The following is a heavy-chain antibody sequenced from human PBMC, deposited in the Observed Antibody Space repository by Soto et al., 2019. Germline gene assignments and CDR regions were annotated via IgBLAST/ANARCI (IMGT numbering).Heavy chain of an antibody. CDR3: AKGVRSGYRGFDY. D-gene: IGHD5-12*01. V-gene: IGHV3-23*01. CDR2: ISGSGGST. J-gene: IGHJ4*02. Sequence: WWSLRLSCSASVFTFSSYAMSWFRQAPGKGLEWVSAISGSGGSTYYADSVKGRFTISRDNSKNTLYLQMNSLRAEDTAVYYCAKGVRSGYRGFDYWGQGTLVTVSS. CDR1: VFTFSSYA.